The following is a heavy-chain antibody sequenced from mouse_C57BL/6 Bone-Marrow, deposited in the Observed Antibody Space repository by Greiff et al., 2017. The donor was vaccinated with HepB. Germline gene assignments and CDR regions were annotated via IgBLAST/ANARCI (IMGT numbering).Heavy chain of an antibody. CDR3: ARGLREAMDY. D-gene: IGHD2-4*01. CDR2: IYPRSGNT. J-gene: IGHJ4*01. V-gene: IGHV1-81*01. CDR1: GYTFTSYG. Sequence: QVQLQQSGAELARPGASVKLSCKASGYTFTSYGISWVKQRTGQGLEWIGEIYPRSGNTYYNEKFKGKATLTADKSSSTAYMELLSLTSEDSAVYFCARGLREAMDYWGQGTSVTVSS.